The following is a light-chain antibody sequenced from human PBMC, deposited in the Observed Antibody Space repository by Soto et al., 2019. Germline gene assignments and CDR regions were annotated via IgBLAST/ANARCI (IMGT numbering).Light chain of an antibody. J-gene: IGLJ1*01. V-gene: IGLV2-23*02. CDR1: SSDVGSFNL. Sequence: QSALPQPASVTGSPGESITISCTGTSSDVGSFNLVSWYQQHPGKAPKLMIYEVSKRPSGVSNRFSGSKSANTASLTISGLQAEDEADYYCCSYAGSGTFPYVFGTGTKVTVL. CDR3: CSYAGSGTFPYV. CDR2: EVS.